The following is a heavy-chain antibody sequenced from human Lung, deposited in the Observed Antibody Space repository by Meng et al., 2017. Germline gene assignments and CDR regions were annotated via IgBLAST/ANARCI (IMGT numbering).Heavy chain of an antibody. J-gene: IGHJ4*02. CDR2: IRGDGGSI. Sequence: EVRRVESGGGLVQPGGSLRLSCAASGFTFRSYWMHWVRQAPGKGLVWVSRIRGDGGSIVYADSVKGRFTISRDNAKNTLFLQMNSLRAEDTAVYYCARESGYFEYWGQGILVTVSS. V-gene: IGHV3-74*03. CDR1: GFTFRSYW. CDR3: ARESGYFEY.